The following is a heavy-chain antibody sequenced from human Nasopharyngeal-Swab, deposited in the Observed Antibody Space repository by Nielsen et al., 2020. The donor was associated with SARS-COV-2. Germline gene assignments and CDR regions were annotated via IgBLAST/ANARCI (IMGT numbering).Heavy chain of an antibody. Sequence: WIRKPPGKGVEGLGYIYFSCSTYYNPTLRRRVTQSVDTSKMQFSLKLESVTAADTAVYYCARGVMGVERYHNIMTGYFFDPWGQGTLVTVSS. CDR2: IYFSCST. CDR3: ARGVMGVERYHNIMTGYFFDP. D-gene: IGHD3-9*01. V-gene: IGHV4-30-4*01. J-gene: IGHJ5*02.